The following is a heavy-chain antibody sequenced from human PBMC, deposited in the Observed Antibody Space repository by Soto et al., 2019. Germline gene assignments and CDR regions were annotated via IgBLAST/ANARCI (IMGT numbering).Heavy chain of an antibody. CDR3: ASYYGSGSYVNNNWFDP. V-gene: IGHV4-34*01. CDR2: INHSGST. CDR1: GGSFSGYY. Sequence: PSETLSLTCAVYGGSFSGYYWSWIRQPPGKGLEWIGEINHSGSTNYNPSPKSRVTISVDTSKNQFSLKLSSVTAADTAVYYCASYYGSGSYVNNNWFDPWGQGTLVTVSS. J-gene: IGHJ5*02. D-gene: IGHD3-10*01.